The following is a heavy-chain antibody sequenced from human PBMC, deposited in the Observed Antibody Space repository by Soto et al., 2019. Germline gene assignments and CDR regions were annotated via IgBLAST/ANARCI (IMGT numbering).Heavy chain of an antibody. CDR3: AREPGSGTYYDNRIANDAFDI. V-gene: IGHV3-33*01. J-gene: IGHJ3*02. CDR2: IWYDGSSE. Sequence: GGSLRLSCAASGFTFSNYGVHWVRQAPGKGLEWVAVIWYDGSSEYYTESVKGRFTISRDNSKNTLYLQMNSRRAEDTAVYYCAREPGSGTYYDNRIANDAFDIWGQGTMVTVSS. CDR1: GFTFSNYG. D-gene: IGHD3-10*01.